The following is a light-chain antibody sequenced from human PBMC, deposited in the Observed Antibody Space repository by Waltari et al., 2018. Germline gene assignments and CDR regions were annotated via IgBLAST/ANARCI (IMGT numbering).Light chain of an antibody. V-gene: IGKV1-5*03. CDR3: QQYDNYWT. J-gene: IGKJ1*01. Sequence: DIQMTQSPSTLSASVGDRVTITCRGIQSISNWLAWYQQKPGKAPKLLIYKASNLESGVPSRFSGSGSGTEFTLTISSLQPDDFATYYCQQYDNYWTFGQGTKVEI. CDR2: KAS. CDR1: QSISNW.